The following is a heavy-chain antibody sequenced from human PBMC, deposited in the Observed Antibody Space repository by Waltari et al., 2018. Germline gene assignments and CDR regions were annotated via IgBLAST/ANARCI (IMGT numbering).Heavy chain of an antibody. D-gene: IGHD6-6*01. CDR2: INHSGST. CDR3: ARGGLAARPLDY. J-gene: IGHJ4*02. V-gene: IGHV4-34*01. CDR1: GGSFSGSY. Sequence: QVQLQQWGAGLLKPSETLSLTCAVSGGSFSGSYWSWIRQPPGKGLEWIGEINHSGSTNYIPSLKSRVTISVDTSKNQFSLKLSSVTAADTAVYYCARGGLAARPLDYWGQGTLVTVSS.